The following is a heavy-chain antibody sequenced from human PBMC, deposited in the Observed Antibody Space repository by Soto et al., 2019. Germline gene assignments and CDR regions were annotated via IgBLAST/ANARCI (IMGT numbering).Heavy chain of an antibody. CDR3: ARTGSAWSDSHYSSLDV. D-gene: IGHD1-26*01. CDR2: ISYDSTKT. J-gene: IGHJ6*03. V-gene: IGHV3-30*03. Sequence: QVQLVESGGGVVQPGRSLRLSCAASGFTFNSYGMHWVRQGPGNGLEWVAFISYDSTKTYYADSVKGRFTISRDNSNSALYVKMNSLTGEDTAFYYCARTGSAWSDSHYSSLDVWGKGTTVTVSS. CDR1: GFTFNSYG.